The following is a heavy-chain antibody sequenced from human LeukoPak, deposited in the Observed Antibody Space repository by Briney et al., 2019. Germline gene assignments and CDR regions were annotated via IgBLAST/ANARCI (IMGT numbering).Heavy chain of an antibody. Sequence: ASVKVSCKASGGTFSSYAISWVRQAPGQGLEWMGGIIPIFGTANYAQKYQGRVTITADESTSTAYMELSSLRSEDTAVYYCARDLPSGEAAFDYWGQGTLVTVSS. CDR2: IIPIFGTA. CDR3: ARDLPSGEAAFDY. D-gene: IGHD1-26*01. J-gene: IGHJ4*02. V-gene: IGHV1-69*13. CDR1: GGTFSSYA.